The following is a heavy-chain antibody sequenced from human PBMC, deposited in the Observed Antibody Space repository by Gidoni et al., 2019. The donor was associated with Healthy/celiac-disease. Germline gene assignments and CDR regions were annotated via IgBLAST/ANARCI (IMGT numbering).Heavy chain of an antibody. J-gene: IGHJ4*02. CDR2: IWYDGSNK. Sequence: QVQLVESGGGVVQPGRSLRISCAASGFTFSRYGMHWVRQAPGKGLEWVAVIWYDGSNKYYADSVKGRFTISRDNSKNTLYLQMNSLRAEDTAVYYCARGAGSSSSWLVYWGQGTLVTVSS. CDR3: ARGAGSSSSWLVY. V-gene: IGHV3-33*01. D-gene: IGHD6-13*01. CDR1: GFTFSRYG.